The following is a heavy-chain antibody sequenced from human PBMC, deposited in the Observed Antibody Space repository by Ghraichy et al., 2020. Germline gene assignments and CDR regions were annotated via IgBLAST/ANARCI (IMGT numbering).Heavy chain of an antibody. CDR3: ATTKGSWVWWLRSTC. CDR1: GGSISSSSYY. Sequence: SETLSLTCTVSGGSISSSSYYWGLIRQPPGKGLEWIGSIYYNGSIYYNSSLKSRVTRSEDTSKNQFSLKQSSVNAADTAVYYCATTKGSWVWWLRSTCWGQGTLVTVSS. D-gene: IGHD5-12*01. CDR2: IYYNGSI. J-gene: IGHJ4*02. V-gene: IGHV4-39*01.